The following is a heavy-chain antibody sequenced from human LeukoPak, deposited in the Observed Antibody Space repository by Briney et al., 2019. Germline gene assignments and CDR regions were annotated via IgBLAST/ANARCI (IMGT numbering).Heavy chain of an antibody. V-gene: IGHV4-59*01. CDR2: IYYSGST. D-gene: IGHD3-22*01. Sequence: SETLSLTCTVSGGSISSYYWSWIRQPPGKGLEWIGYIYYSGSTNYNPSLKSRVTISVDTSKNQFSLKLSSVTAADTAVYYCARYYYDSSGYYLDYWGQGTLVTVSS. CDR1: GGSISSYY. CDR3: ARYYYDSSGYYLDY. J-gene: IGHJ4*02.